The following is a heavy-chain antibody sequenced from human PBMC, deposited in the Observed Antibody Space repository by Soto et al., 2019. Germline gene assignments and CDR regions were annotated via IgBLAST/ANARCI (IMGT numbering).Heavy chain of an antibody. V-gene: IGHV1-69*13. Sequence: ASVKVSCKASGGTFSSYAISWVRQAPGQGLEWMGGIIPIFGTANYAQKFQGRVTITADESTNTAYMELSSLRSEDTAVYYCARAPNYDILTGSFGYYYYGMDVWGQGTTVTVSS. D-gene: IGHD3-9*01. J-gene: IGHJ6*02. CDR1: GGTFSSYA. CDR3: ARAPNYDILTGSFGYYYYGMDV. CDR2: IIPIFGTA.